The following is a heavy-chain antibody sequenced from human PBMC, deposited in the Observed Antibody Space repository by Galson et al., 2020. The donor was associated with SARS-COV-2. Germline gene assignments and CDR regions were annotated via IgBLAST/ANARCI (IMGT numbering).Heavy chain of an antibody. Sequence: SETLSLTCPVSGYSVSTTNYWGWVRQPPGRGLEWIGSVYPSGTTYYNPSHKRRVPISVDTSKNQFSLRLDSVTAADTALYYCARQGVNMIVLVTVPGWYFDLWGRGTLVTVSS. D-gene: IGHD3-22*01. J-gene: IGHJ2*01. CDR1: GYSVSTTNY. CDR2: VYPSGTT. V-gene: IGHV4-38-2*01. CDR3: ARQGVNMIVLVTVPGWYFDL.